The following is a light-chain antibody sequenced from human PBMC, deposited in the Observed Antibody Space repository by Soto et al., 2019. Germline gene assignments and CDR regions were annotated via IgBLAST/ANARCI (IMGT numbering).Light chain of an antibody. J-gene: IGLJ1*01. V-gene: IGLV2-14*01. Sequence: QSALTQPASVSGSPGQSITIPCTGTSSDVGGYNFVSWYQQHPYKAPKLIIYDVTDRPSGVSDRFSGSKSGNAASLTISGLQAEDEADYFCGSYTSTNTFVFGTGTKVTVL. CDR1: SSDVGGYNF. CDR3: GSYTSTNTFV. CDR2: DVT.